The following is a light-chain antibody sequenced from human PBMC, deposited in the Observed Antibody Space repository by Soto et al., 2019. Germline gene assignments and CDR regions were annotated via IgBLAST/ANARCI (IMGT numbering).Light chain of an antibody. CDR1: SSDVGGYNY. J-gene: IGLJ1*01. CDR2: DVS. CDR3: CSYAGSYTSNV. V-gene: IGLV2-11*01. Sequence: QSVLTQPRSVSGSPGQSVTISCTGTSSDVGGYNYVSWYQHHPGKAPKLMIYDVSKRPSGVPDRFSGSKSGNTASLTISGLQAEDEADYYCCSYAGSYTSNVFGTGTKLTVL.